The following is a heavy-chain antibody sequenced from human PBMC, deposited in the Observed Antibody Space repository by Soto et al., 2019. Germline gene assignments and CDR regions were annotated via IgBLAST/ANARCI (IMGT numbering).Heavy chain of an antibody. CDR3: AVGATTWGYYYYGMDV. D-gene: IGHD1-26*01. CDR1: GYTFTSYA. CDR2: INAGNGNT. J-gene: IGHJ6*02. Sequence: ASVKVSCKASGYTFTSYAMHWVRQAPGQRLEWMGWINAGNGNTKYSQKFQGRVTITRDTSASTAYMELSSLRSEDTAVYYCAVGATTWGYYYYGMDVWGQGTTVTVSS. V-gene: IGHV1-3*01.